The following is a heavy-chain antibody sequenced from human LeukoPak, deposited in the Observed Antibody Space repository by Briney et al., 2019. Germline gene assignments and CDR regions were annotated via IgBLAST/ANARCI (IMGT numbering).Heavy chain of an antibody. V-gene: IGHV4-31*03. J-gene: IGHJ3*02. CDR3: ARGNYDILTGDAFDI. Sequence: SETLSLTCTVSGGSISSSSYYWSWIRQHPGKGLEWIGYIYYSGSTYYNPSLKSRVTISVDTSKNQFSLKLSSVTAADTAVYYCARGNYDILTGDAFDIWGQGTMVTVSS. CDR1: GGSISSSSYY. CDR2: IYYSGST. D-gene: IGHD3-9*01.